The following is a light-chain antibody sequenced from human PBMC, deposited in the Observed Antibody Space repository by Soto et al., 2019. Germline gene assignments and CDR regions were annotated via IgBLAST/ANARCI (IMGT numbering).Light chain of an antibody. J-gene: IGLJ1*01. CDR2: DVS. V-gene: IGLV2-14*01. Sequence: QSALTQPASVSGSPGQSITISCTGTSSDVGGYNYVSWYQQHPGKAPKLMIYDVSNRPSGVSNRFSGSKSGNTAFLTISGLQAEDEADYYCSSYTSSSNSRVFGTGTKLTVL. CDR1: SSDVGGYNY. CDR3: SSYTSSSNSRV.